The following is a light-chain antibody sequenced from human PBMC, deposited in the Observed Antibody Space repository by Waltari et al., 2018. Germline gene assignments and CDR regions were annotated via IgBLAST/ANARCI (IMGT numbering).Light chain of an antibody. Sequence: DIQMTQSPSTLSASVGDRVHITCRASQSISSWLAWYQQKPGKAPKLLIYKASSLESGVPSRFSGSGSGTEFTLTISSLQPDDFATYYCQQYNSYSTFGQGTKLEIK. CDR2: KAS. CDR3: QQYNSYST. J-gene: IGKJ2*01. CDR1: QSISSW. V-gene: IGKV1-5*03.